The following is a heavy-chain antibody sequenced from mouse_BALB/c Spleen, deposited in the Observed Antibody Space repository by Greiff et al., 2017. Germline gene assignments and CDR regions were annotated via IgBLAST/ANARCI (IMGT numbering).Heavy chain of an antibody. CDR1: GFTFSSYA. V-gene: IGHV5-9-3*01. Sequence: EVKLMESGGGLVKPGGSLKLSCAASGFTFSSYAMSWVRQTPEKRLEWVATISSGGSYTYYPDSVKGRFTISRDNAKNTLYLQMSSLKSEDTAMYYCANRYPWFVYWGQGTLVTVSA. J-gene: IGHJ3*01. D-gene: IGHD2-14*01. CDR2: ISSGGSYT. CDR3: ANRYPWFVY.